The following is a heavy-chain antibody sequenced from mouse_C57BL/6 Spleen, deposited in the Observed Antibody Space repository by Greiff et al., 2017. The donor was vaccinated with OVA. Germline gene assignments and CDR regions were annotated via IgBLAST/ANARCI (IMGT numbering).Heavy chain of an antibody. CDR1: GYSFTGYY. J-gene: IGHJ3*01. V-gene: IGHV1-42*01. Sequence: VQLQQSGPELVKPGASVKISCKASGYSFTGYYMNWVKQSPEKSLEWIGEINPSTGGTTYNQKFKAKATLTVDKSSSTAYMQLKSLKSEDSAVYYCARGNDDYDYGFAYWGQGTLVTVSA. CDR3: ARGNDDYDYGFAY. D-gene: IGHD2-4*01. CDR2: INPSTGGT.